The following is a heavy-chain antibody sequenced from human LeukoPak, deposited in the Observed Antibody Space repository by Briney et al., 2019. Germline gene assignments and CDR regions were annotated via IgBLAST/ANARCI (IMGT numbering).Heavy chain of an antibody. J-gene: IGHJ6*03. V-gene: IGHV1-24*01. CDR2: FDPEDGET. D-gene: IGHD2-2*01. CDR1: GYTLTELS. Sequence: ASVKVSCKVSGYTLTELSMHWVRQAPGKGLEWMGGFDPEDGETIYAQKFQGRVTMAEDTSTDTAYMELSSLRSEDTAVYYCATSSTSCYPSMRYYMDVWGKGTTVTVSS. CDR3: ATSSTSCYPSMRYYMDV.